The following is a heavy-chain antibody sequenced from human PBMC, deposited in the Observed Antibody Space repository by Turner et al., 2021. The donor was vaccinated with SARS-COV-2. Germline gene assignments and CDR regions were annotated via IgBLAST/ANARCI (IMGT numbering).Heavy chain of an antibody. Sequence: QVKLVQSAVEVKRSGASVKVSCRTSGYTFTSNGISWLRQAPGQGLEWMGWISARSGITKFTQNVQGRVTMTTDTTTRTAYVEMRSLRYDDTAIYYCAGDRDYDLDDWGQGTLVTVSP. J-gene: IGHJ4*02. CDR2: ISARSGIT. D-gene: IGHD3-16*01. CDR3: AGDRDYDLDD. V-gene: IGHV1-18*04. CDR1: GYTFTSNG.